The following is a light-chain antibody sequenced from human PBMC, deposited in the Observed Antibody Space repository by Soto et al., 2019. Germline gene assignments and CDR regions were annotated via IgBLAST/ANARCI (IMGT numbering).Light chain of an antibody. V-gene: IGLV3-21*02. CDR1: SLGSAS. J-gene: IGLJ1*01. Sequence: SYELTQPPSVSVAPGQTARLTCGGNSLGSASVHWYQQKSGQAPVLVVYDDSDRTSGIPERFSGSKSGNTAALTVSRVEAGDEADYFCQVWDNSGDHYVFGTGTKLTVL. CDR2: DDS. CDR3: QVWDNSGDHYV.